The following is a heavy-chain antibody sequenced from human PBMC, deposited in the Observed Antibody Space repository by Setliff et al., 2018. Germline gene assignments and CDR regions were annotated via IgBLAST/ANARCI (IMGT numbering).Heavy chain of an antibody. Sequence: ASVKVSCKASGYTFTSYAMNWVRQAPGQGLEWMGWISAYNGNTNYAQKLQGRVTMTTDTSTSTAYMELRSLRSDDTAMYYCARHQGGGSYDYWGQGTLVTVSS. CDR2: ISAYNGNT. D-gene: IGHD1-26*01. CDR1: GYTFTSYA. V-gene: IGHV1-18*01. J-gene: IGHJ4*02. CDR3: ARHQGGGSYDY.